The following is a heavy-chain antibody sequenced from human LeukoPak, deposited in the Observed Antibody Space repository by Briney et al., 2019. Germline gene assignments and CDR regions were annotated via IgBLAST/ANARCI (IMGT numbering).Heavy chain of an antibody. CDR2: MYYSGST. D-gene: IGHD6-25*01. J-gene: IGHJ5*02. CDR1: GGSISSYS. CDR3: ARHERRYWFDP. Sequence: SETLSLSCTVSGGSISSYSRSWIRQPPGKGLEWIGYMYYSGSTNYNPSLKSRVTISGDTSKNQFSLKLSSVTAADTSVYYRARHERRYWFDPWGQGTLVTVSS. V-gene: IGHV4-59*01.